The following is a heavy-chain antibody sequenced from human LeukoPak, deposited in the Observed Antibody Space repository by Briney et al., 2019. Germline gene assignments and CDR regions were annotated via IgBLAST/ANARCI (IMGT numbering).Heavy chain of an antibody. D-gene: IGHD1-14*01. CDR1: GFTVITND. Sequence: RGSLRLSCAASGFTVITNDMTWVRQAPGKGLEWVSDLYSDGNTKYADSVQGRFTISRDNSKNTLYLEMNSLSPDDTAVYYCARGVEPLAANALAYWGQGTLVTVSS. V-gene: IGHV3-53*01. CDR2: LYSDGNT. CDR3: ARGVEPLAANALAY. J-gene: IGHJ4*02.